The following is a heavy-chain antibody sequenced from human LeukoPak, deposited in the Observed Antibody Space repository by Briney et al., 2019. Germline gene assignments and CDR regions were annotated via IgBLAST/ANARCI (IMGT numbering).Heavy chain of an antibody. CDR1: GGSFSGYY. CDR3: ARVSDYYGSGSYPNWFDP. Sequence: PSETLSLTCAVYGGSFSGYYWSRIRQPPGKGLEWIGEINHSGSTNYNPSLKSRVTISVDTSKNQFSLKLSSVTAADTAVCYCARVSDYYGSGSYPNWFDPWGQGTLVTVSS. V-gene: IGHV4-34*01. D-gene: IGHD3-10*01. J-gene: IGHJ5*02. CDR2: INHSGST.